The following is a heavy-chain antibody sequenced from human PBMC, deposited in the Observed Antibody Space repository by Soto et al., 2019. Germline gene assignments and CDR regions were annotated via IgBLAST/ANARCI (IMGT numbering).Heavy chain of an antibody. CDR1: GFTLSSYA. J-gene: IGHJ5*02. V-gene: IGHV3-30-3*01. CDR3: AREYGGDGGFDL. Sequence: GGSLRLFCAASGFTLSSYAMNWVRQAPGKGLEWVAVISEDGSKKYYADSVKGRFTISRDNAKGTLYLQMNSLGAEDTAVYYCAREYGGDGGFDLWGQGTLVTVSS. D-gene: IGHD4-17*01. CDR2: ISEDGSKK.